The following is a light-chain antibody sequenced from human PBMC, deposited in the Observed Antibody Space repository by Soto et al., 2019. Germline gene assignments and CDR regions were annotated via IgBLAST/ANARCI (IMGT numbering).Light chain of an antibody. J-gene: IGKJ1*01. V-gene: IGKV3-20*01. Sequence: EIVLTQSPGTLSLSPGERATLSCRASQSISSTYLAWYQQKPGQAPRLLIYGASNRATGIPDRFSGSGSGTDFTLTISRLEPEDFAVYYCQQYGSSSWTFGQGTKVDI. CDR1: QSISSTY. CDR3: QQYGSSSWT. CDR2: GAS.